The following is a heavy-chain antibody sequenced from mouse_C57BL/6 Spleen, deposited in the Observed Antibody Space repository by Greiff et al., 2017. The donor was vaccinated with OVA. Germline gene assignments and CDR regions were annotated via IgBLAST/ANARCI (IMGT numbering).Heavy chain of an antibody. Sequence: QVQLQQPGAELVKPGASVKLSCKASGYTFTSYWMHWVKQRPGQGLEWIGMIHPNSGSTNYNEKFKSKATLTVDKSSSTAYMQLSSLTSEDSAVYYCARRYYDYEGGWMDYWGQGTSVTVSS. CDR3: ARRYYDYEGGWMDY. D-gene: IGHD2-4*01. CDR2: IHPNSGST. CDR1: GYTFTSYW. V-gene: IGHV1-64*01. J-gene: IGHJ4*01.